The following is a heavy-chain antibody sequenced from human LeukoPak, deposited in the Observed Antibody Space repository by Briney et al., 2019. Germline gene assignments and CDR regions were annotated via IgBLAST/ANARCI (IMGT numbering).Heavy chain of an antibody. D-gene: IGHD3-10*01. Sequence: PSETLSLTCTVSGGSISSYYWSWIRQPAGKGLEWIGRIYTSGSTNYNPSLKSRVTISVDTSKNQFSLKLSSVTAADTAVYYCARDLDYYGSGSGFDYWGQGTLVTVSS. CDR3: ARDLDYYGSGSGFDY. CDR1: GGSISSYY. J-gene: IGHJ4*02. CDR2: IYTSGST. V-gene: IGHV4-4*07.